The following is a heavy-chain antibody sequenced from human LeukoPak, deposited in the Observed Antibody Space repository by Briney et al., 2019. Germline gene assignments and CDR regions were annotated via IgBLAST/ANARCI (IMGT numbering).Heavy chain of an antibody. CDR2: IYYSGST. CDR3: ARGSYYGDYFDY. J-gene: IGHJ4*02. D-gene: IGHD1-26*01. Sequence: SETLSLTCTVSGGSISSYYWSWTRQPPGKGLEWIGYIYYSGSTNYNPSLKSRVTISVDTSKNQFSLKLSSVTAADTAVYYCARGSYYGDYFDYWGQGTLVTVSS. CDR1: GGSISSYY. V-gene: IGHV4-59*01.